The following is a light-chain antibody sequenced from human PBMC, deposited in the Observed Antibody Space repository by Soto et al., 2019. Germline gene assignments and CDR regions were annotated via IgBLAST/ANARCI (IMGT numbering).Light chain of an antibody. CDR3: CSYAGSSTLVV. V-gene: IGLV2-23*01. CDR1: SSDVGSYNI. J-gene: IGLJ2*01. CDR2: EGS. Sequence: QSVLTQPASVSGSPGQSITISCTGTSSDVGSYNIVSWYQQHPGKAPKLTIYEGSKRPSGVSNRFSGSKSGNTASLTISGLQAEDEADYYCCSYAGSSTLVVFGGGTKLTVL.